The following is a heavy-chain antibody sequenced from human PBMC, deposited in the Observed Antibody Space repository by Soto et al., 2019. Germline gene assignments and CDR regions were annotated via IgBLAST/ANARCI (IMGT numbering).Heavy chain of an antibody. CDR3: ARVRRWLQAVFDY. J-gene: IGHJ4*02. D-gene: IGHD3-10*01. CDR2: INPKSGGT. CDR1: GYSFTDYH. Sequence: ASVKVSCKASGYSFTDYHIHWVRQAPGQGLEWLGRINPKSGGTSTAQKLQGRVTMTTDTSMSTAYMELRSLRYDDTAVYYCARVRRWLQAVFDYWGQGTLVPVSS. V-gene: IGHV1-2*06.